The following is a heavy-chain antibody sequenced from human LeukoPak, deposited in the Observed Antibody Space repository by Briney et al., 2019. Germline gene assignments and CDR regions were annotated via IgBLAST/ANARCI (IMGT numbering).Heavy chain of an antibody. J-gene: IGHJ6*03. Sequence: GASVKVSCKASGYTFTSYYMHWVRQAPGQGLEWMGIINPSGGSTSYAQKFQGRVTMTRDTSTTTVYMELSSLRSEDTAVYYCARGRQYYYDSSGYYQNPPYYYYYYMDVWGKGTTVTISS. CDR1: GYTFTSYY. CDR3: ARGRQYYYDSSGYYQNPPYYYYYYMDV. D-gene: IGHD3-22*01. CDR2: INPSGGST. V-gene: IGHV1-46*01.